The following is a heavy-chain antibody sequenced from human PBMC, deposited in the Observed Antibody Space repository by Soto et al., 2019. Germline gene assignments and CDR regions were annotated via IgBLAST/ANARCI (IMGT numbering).Heavy chain of an antibody. Sequence: EVQLLESGGGLIQPGGSLRLSCAASGFTFSIYAMTWVRQAPGKGLEWVSAISSSGSNTYYADSVKGRFTISRDNSMNTLYLQMNSLRAEDTAVYYCAREGYFDSRDDYWGQGILVSVSS. V-gene: IGHV3-23*01. CDR1: GFTFSIYA. J-gene: IGHJ4*02. CDR3: AREGYFDSRDDY. CDR2: ISSSGSNT. D-gene: IGHD3-9*01.